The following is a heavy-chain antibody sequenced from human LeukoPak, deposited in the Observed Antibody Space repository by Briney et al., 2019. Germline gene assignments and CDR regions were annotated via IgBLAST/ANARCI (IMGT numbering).Heavy chain of an antibody. D-gene: IGHD5-18*01. V-gene: IGHV1-2*02. Sequence: ASVKVSCKASGYTFTGYYMHWVRQAPGQGLEWMGWINPNSGGTNYAQKFQGRVTMTRDTSISTAYMELSRLRSDDTAVYYCARVYGYSYGYFDYWGQGTLVTVSS. J-gene: IGHJ4*02. CDR3: ARVYGYSYGYFDY. CDR2: INPNSGGT. CDR1: GYTFTGYY.